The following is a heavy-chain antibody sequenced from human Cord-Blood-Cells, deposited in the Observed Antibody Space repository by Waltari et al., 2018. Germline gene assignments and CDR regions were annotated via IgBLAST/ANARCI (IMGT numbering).Heavy chain of an antibody. J-gene: IGHJ6*02. CDR1: GFTFSSYA. Sequence: EVQLLESGGGLVQPGGSLRLSCAASGFTFSSYAMSWVRQAPWKGLEWVSAISGSGGSTYYADSVKGRFTISRDNSKNTLYLQMNSLRAEDTAVYYCAKRSDSSGYYYYYGMDVWGQGTTVTVSS. V-gene: IGHV3-23*01. CDR2: ISGSGGST. CDR3: AKRSDSSGYYYYYGMDV. D-gene: IGHD3-22*01.